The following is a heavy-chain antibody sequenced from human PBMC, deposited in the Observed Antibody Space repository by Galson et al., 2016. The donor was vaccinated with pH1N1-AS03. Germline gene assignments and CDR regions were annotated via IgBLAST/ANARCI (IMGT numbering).Heavy chain of an antibody. Sequence: SLRLSCAPSGFTFSDYYMSWIRQAPGKGLEWISCITSSGGSGPTIYYADSVKGRFTISRDNAKNSLYLQMNSLRADDTAVYYCARGWYDIWTGYLVDPFDYWGQGALVTVSS. D-gene: IGHD3-9*01. V-gene: IGHV3-11*01. J-gene: IGHJ4*02. CDR3: ARGWYDIWTGYLVDPFDY. CDR2: ITSSGGSGPTI. CDR1: GFTFSDYY.